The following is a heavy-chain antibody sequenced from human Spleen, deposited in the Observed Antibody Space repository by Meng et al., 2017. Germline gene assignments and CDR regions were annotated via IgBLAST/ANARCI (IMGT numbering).Heavy chain of an antibody. Sequence: GGSLRLSCAASGFTFSNAWMSWIRQAPGKGLEWVGRIKSKTDGGTTDYAAPVQGRFTISRDDSKNTLYLQMNSLKTEDAAVYYCMAGASTVAPHYYYGMDIWGQGTTVTVSS. CDR2: IKSKTDGGTT. J-gene: IGHJ6*02. D-gene: IGHD4-23*01. CDR3: MAGASTVAPHYYYGMDI. CDR1: GFTFSNAW. V-gene: IGHV3-15*01.